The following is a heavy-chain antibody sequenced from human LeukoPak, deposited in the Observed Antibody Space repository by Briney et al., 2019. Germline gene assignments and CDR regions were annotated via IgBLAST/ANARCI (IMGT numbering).Heavy chain of an antibody. CDR1: GGSISSGGYS. CDR2: IYHSGST. CDR3: AREDSSGFGFDY. V-gene: IGHV4-30-2*01. D-gene: IGHD3-22*01. Sequence: PSQTLSLTCAVSGGSISSGGYSWSWIRQPPGKGLEWIGYIYHSGSTYYNPSLKSPVTISVDRSKNQFSLKLSSVTAADTAVYYCAREDSSGFGFDYWGQGTLVTVSS. J-gene: IGHJ4*02.